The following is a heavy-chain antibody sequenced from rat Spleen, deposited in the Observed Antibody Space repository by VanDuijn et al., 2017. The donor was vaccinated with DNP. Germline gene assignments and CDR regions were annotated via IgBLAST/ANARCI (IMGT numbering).Heavy chain of an antibody. CDR3: ATEGTNWFAY. J-gene: IGHJ3*01. V-gene: IGHV5S10*01. CDR1: GFTFNNYW. D-gene: IGHD1-11*01. Sequence: EVQLVESGGGLVQPGNSLKLSCVASGFTFNNYWMTWVRQTPEKGLEWVATINLDGSRTYCRDSVKGRFTISRDNAKSTLYLQMDSLRSEDTATYYCATEGTNWFAYWGQGTLVTVSS. CDR2: INLDGSRT.